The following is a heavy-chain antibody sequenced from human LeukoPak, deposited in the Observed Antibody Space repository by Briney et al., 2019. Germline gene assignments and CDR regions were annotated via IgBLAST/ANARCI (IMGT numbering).Heavy chain of an antibody. V-gene: IGHV3-33*06. J-gene: IGHJ6*03. CDR2: IWFDGTYE. D-gene: IGHD4-17*01. CDR3: AKERDYAEDMDV. Sequence: GGSLRLSCAASGFTFSSYGMHWVRQAPGKGLEWVALIWFDGTYEYYADSVKGRFTISRDNSNNTLYLQMNSLRAEDTAVYYCAKERDYAEDMDVWGKGTTVTVSS. CDR1: GFTFSSYG.